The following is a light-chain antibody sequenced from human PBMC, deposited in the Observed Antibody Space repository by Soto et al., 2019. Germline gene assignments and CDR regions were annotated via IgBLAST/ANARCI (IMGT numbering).Light chain of an antibody. Sequence: DIQMTQSPSSLSASVGDRVTITCRASQSISTFLNWYQQKPGKAPNLLIYAASGLQSGVPSRFSGSGSGTDFTLTISSMKTEDFATYYCQQSYRTPITVGQGTRLEIK. CDR3: QQSYRTPIT. CDR2: AAS. J-gene: IGKJ5*01. CDR1: QSISTF. V-gene: IGKV1-39*01.